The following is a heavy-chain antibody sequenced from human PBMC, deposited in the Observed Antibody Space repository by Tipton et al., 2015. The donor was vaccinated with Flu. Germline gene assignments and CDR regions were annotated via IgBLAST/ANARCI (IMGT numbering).Heavy chain of an antibody. Sequence: SLRLSCAASGFTFSDFWMAWVRQAPGKGLEWVANINYDGSTIYYLDSVKGRFTISRDNAKNSLYLQMNNLRAEDTAVYYCTRRLVEDWGQGTQVTVSS. V-gene: IGHV3-7*01. CDR1: GFTFSDFW. CDR3: TRRLVED. J-gene: IGHJ4*02. CDR2: INYDGSTI.